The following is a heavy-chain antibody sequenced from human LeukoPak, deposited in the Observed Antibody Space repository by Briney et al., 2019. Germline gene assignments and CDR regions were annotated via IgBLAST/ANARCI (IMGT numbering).Heavy chain of an antibody. CDR1: GFTFSSYA. V-gene: IGHV3-30*04. Sequence: GGSLRLSCAASGFTFSSYAMHWVRQAPGKGLEWVAVISYDGSNKYYADSVKGRFTISRDNSKDTLYLQMNSLRAEDTAVYYCARDAVLVQFDYWGQGTLVTVSS. D-gene: IGHD6-13*01. J-gene: IGHJ4*02. CDR2: ISYDGSNK. CDR3: ARDAVLVQFDY.